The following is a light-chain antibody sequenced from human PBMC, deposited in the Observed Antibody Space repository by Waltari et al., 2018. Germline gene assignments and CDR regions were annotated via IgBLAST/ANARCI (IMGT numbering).Light chain of an antibody. CDR2: GAS. V-gene: IGKV3-15*01. Sequence: DIVLTQSPATLSLSPGERATLSCRASQHINMNLAWYQQKPGQAPRLLFYGASTRESGVPARFSGSWSVTEFTLTISSLQSEDFGLYYCQHYNDWPPWTFGQGTRVE. CDR3: QHYNDWPPWT. CDR1: QHINMN. J-gene: IGKJ1*01.